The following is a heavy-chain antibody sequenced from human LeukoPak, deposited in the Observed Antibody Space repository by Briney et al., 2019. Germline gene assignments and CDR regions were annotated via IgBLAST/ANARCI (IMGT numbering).Heavy chain of an antibody. CDR3: AKSGQSVGYDFWSGKPDYYFDY. Sequence: GGSLRLSCAAAGFTFSSYAMSWVRQAPGKGLEWVALISFDGGNKFYADSVKGRFTISRDNSKNTLYLQMSSLRAEDTAVYCCAKSGQSVGYDFWSGKPDYYFDYWGQGTLVSVSS. V-gene: IGHV3-30-3*02. CDR2: ISFDGGNK. D-gene: IGHD3-3*01. J-gene: IGHJ4*02. CDR1: GFTFSSYA.